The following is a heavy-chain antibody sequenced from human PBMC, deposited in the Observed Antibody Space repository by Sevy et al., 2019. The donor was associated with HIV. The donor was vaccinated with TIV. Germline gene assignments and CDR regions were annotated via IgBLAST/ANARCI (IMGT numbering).Heavy chain of an antibody. J-gene: IGHJ4*02. CDR1: GGSISSGDYY. Sequence: SETLSLTCTVSGGSISSGDYYWSWIRQPPGKGLEWIGYIYYSGSTYYNPSLKSRVTISVDTSKNQFSLKLSSVTAADTAVYYCARASSYLDHFDYWRQGTLVTVSS. D-gene: IGHD6-13*01. V-gene: IGHV4-30-4*01. CDR2: IYYSGST. CDR3: ARASSYLDHFDY.